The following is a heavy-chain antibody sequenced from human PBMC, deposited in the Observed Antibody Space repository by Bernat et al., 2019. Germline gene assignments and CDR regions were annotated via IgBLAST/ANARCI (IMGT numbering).Heavy chain of an antibody. V-gene: IGHV3-21*01. CDR1: GFTFSSYS. D-gene: IGHD2-2*01. CDR2: ISSSSSYI. J-gene: IGHJ3*02. CDR3: ARDLVVVPAAQYGLHDALDI. Sequence: EVQLVESGGGLVKPGGSLRLSCAASGFTFSSYSMNWVRQAPGKGLEWVSSISSSSSYIYYAGSGTGRFTISRDNAKNSLYLQRTSLRAEDTAVYYCARDLVVVPAAQYGLHDALDIWGQGTMVNVSS.